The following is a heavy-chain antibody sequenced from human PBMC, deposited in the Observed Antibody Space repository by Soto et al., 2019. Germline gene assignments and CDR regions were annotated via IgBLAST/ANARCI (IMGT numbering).Heavy chain of an antibody. J-gene: IGHJ5*02. Sequence: QVQLVQSGAEVKKPGASVKVSCKASGYTFSSYAVQWVRQAPGQSLEWIGWIHAGNGDTKYSQKFHGRVTLTRDTSANTAYLDLSSLRSEDTAVYYCARVPRYTSYIVEVPAVMFDAWFVPWGQGTLVTVSS. V-gene: IGHV1-3*01. CDR2: IHAGNGDT. CDR3: ARVPRYTSYIVEVPAVMFDAWFVP. D-gene: IGHD2-2*01. CDR1: GYTFSSYA.